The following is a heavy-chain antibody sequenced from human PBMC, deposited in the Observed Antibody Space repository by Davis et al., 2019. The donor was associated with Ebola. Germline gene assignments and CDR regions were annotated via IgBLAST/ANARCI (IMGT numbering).Heavy chain of an antibody. V-gene: IGHV1-3*01. CDR3: ARSGASNWFDP. J-gene: IGHJ5*02. CDR1: GYTFTSYG. D-gene: IGHD3-10*01. CDR2: INAGNGNT. Sequence: AASVKVSCKASGYTFTSYGISWVRQAPGQRLEWMGWINAGNGNTKYSQKFQGRVTITRDTSASTAYMELRSLRSDDTAVYYCARSGASNWFDPWGQGTLVTVSS.